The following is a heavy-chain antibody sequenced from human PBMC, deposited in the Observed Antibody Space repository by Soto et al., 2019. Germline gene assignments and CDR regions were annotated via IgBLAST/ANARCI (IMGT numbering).Heavy chain of an antibody. Sequence: EVQLVESGVGLVQPGGSLRLSCTASGFTFSDSWMTWVRQAPGKGLEWVARIKPDESEKKYADSVKGRFSISRDNAKNSMYLQMDRLRGEDTAVYYCVRGGSNYASWGQGTLVTVSS. V-gene: IGHV3-7*01. CDR2: IKPDESEK. CDR3: VRGGSNYAS. J-gene: IGHJ5*02. CDR1: GFTFSDSW. D-gene: IGHD4-4*01.